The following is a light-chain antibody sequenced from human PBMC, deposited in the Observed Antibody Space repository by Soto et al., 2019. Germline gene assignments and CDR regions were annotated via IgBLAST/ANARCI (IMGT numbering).Light chain of an antibody. V-gene: IGLV2-14*01. CDR3: SSYRSGSTV. J-gene: IGLJ3*02. CDR1: SGDVGGYKY. CDR2: EVN. Sequence: QSALTQPASVSGSPGQSITISCTGTSGDVGGYKYVSWYQQHPGKAPKLMIYEVNNRPSGVPNRFSGSKSGNTASLTISGLQAEDEADYYCSSYRSGSTVFGGGTKVTVL.